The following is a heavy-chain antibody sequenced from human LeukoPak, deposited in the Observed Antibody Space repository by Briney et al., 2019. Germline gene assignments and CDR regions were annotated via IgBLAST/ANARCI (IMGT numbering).Heavy chain of an antibody. Sequence: SDTLSLTCTVSGGSISTISYYWGWIRQPPGKGLEWIGSLYYSGSTYYNPSLKSRVTISVDTSKNQFSLKLTSVTAADTAVYYCARNVPSPSHHFDIWGQGTMVTVSS. D-gene: IGHD1-1*01. V-gene: IGHV4-39*01. CDR1: GGSISTISYY. J-gene: IGHJ3*02. CDR3: ARNVPSPSHHFDI. CDR2: LYYSGST.